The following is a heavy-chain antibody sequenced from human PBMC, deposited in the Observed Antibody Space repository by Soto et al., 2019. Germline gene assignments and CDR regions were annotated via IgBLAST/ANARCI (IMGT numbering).Heavy chain of an antibody. CDR3: ARAQNNRLAHIDY. D-gene: IGHD6-25*01. Sequence: GGSLSLSCAASGFTFSSYGMHWVRQAPGKGLEWVAVIWYDGSNKYYADSVKGRFTISRDNSKNTLYLQMNSLRAEDTAVYYCARAQNNRLAHIDYWGQGTIVTVFS. J-gene: IGHJ4*02. CDR1: GFTFSSYG. V-gene: IGHV3-33*01. CDR2: IWYDGSNK.